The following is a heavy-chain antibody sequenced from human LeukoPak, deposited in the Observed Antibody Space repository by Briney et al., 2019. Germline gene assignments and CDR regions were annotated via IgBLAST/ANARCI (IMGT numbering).Heavy chain of an antibody. CDR3: ARSEINDYCKY. J-gene: IGHJ4*02. CDR1: GGSISSSSYY. Sequence: PSETLSLTCTVSGGSISSSSYYWGWIRQPPGKGLEWIGSIYYSGSTNYNPSLKSRVTISVDTSKNQVSLKLTSVSAADTAVYYCARSEINDYCKYWGPGILVTVST. V-gene: IGHV4-39*07. D-gene: IGHD2/OR15-2a*01. CDR2: IYYSGST.